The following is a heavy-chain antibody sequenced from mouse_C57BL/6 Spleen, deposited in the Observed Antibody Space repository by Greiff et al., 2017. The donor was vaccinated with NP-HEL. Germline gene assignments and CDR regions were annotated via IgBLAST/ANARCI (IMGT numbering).Heavy chain of an antibody. Sequence: LVESGAELVRPGASVKLSCTASGFNIKDDYMHWVKQRPEQGLEWIGWIDPENGDTEYASKFQGKATITADTSSNTAYLQLSSLTSEDTAVYYCTTGIYDGYPPWFAYWGQGTLVTVSA. J-gene: IGHJ3*01. CDR3: TTGIYDGYPPWFAY. CDR1: GFNIKDDY. D-gene: IGHD2-3*01. V-gene: IGHV14-4*01. CDR2: IDPENGDT.